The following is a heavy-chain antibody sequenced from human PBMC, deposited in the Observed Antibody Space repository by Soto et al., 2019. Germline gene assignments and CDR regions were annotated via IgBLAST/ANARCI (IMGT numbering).Heavy chain of an antibody. CDR1: GFTFSSYA. J-gene: IGHJ5*02. V-gene: IGHV3-30-3*01. CDR3: ARDLGVTIFGVDQRWFDP. D-gene: IGHD3-3*01. Sequence: GGSLRLSCAASGFTFSSYAMHWVRQAPGKGLEWVAVISYDGSNKYYADSVKGRFTISRDNSKNTLYLQMNSLRAEDTAVYYCARDLGVTIFGVDQRWFDPWGQGTLVTVSS. CDR2: ISYDGSNK.